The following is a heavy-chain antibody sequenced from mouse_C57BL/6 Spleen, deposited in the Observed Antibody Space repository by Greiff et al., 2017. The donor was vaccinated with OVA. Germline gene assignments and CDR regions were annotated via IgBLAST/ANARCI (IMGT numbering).Heavy chain of an antibody. D-gene: IGHD1-1*01. J-gene: IGHJ2*01. CDR2: IDPSDSST. V-gene: IGHV1-50*01. CDR1: GYTFTSYW. CDR3: ARRSTTFDY. Sequence: QVQLQQPGAELVKPGASVKLSCKASGYTFTSYWMQWVKQRPGQGLEWIGEIDPSDSSTNYNQKFKGKATLTVDTSSSTAYMQLSSLTSEDSAVYYCARRSTTFDYWGQGTTLTVSS.